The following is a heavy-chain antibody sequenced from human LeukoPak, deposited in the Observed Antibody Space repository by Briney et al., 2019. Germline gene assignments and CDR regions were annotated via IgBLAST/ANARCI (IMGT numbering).Heavy chain of an antibody. D-gene: IGHD3/OR15-3a*01. CDR2: ISSSSSYI. V-gene: IGHV3-21*01. Sequence: GGSLRLSCATSGFTLSNYWMHWVRQAPGRGLVWVSSISSSSSYIYYADSVKGRFTISRDNAKNSLYLQMNSLRAEGTAVYYCASSVGTNWFDPWGQGTLVTVSS. J-gene: IGHJ5*02. CDR1: GFTLSNYW. CDR3: ASSVGTNWFDP.